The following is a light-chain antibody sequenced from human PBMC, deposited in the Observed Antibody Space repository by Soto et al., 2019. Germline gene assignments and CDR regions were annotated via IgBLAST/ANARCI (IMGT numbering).Light chain of an antibody. CDR2: AAS. CDR3: QQANRLPCT. J-gene: IGKJ3*01. Sequence: DLQMTQSPSSVSASVGDRVTITCRASQGISSWLAWYQQKPGKAPKLLFYAASSLHSGVPSRFSGSGSGKDFSLTISSLQPEDVATYYCQQANRLPCTFGPGTKVDIK. V-gene: IGKV1-12*01. CDR1: QGISSW.